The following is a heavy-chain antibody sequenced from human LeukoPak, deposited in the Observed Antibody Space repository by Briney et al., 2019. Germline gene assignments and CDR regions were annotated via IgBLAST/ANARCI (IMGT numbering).Heavy chain of an antibody. Sequence: GASVKVSCKASGYTFTGYYIHWVRQAPGQGLEWMGWINPNSGGTNYAQKFQGRVTMTRDTSISTAYMELSRLRSDDTAVYYCARTPTYSSSWLRGYFDYWGQGTLVTVSS. J-gene: IGHJ4*02. CDR1: GYTFTGYY. V-gene: IGHV1-2*02. CDR2: INPNSGGT. D-gene: IGHD6-13*01. CDR3: ARTPTYSSSWLRGYFDY.